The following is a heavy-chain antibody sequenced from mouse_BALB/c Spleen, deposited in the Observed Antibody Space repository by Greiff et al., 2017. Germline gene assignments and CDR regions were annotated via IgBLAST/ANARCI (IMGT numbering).Heavy chain of an antibody. CDR3: ARSFYDYAFWFAY. J-gene: IGHJ3*01. CDR2: IYPGDGDT. CDR1: GYTFTSYW. V-gene: IGHV1-87*01. D-gene: IGHD2-4*01. Sequence: QVQLQQSGAELARPGASVKLSCKASGYTFTSYWMQWVKQRPGQGLEWIGAIYPGDGDTRYTQKIKGKATLTADKSSSTAYMQLSSLASEDSAVYYCARSFYDYAFWFAYWGQGTLVTVSA.